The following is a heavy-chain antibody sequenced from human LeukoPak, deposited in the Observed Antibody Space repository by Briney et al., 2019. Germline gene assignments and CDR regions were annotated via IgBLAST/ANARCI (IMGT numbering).Heavy chain of an antibody. J-gene: IGHJ4*02. V-gene: IGHV3-33*01. CDR3: VRDRSLATSSGYDPRRFDS. D-gene: IGHD5-12*01. CDR1: GFTFREYG. Sequence: PGGSLRLSCTTSGFTFREYGMHWVRQAPGKGLEWVAVVWYDGTKKYYADSEKGRFTISRDNSQNTLYLQMISLRAEDTAVYYCVRDRSLATSSGYDPRRFDSWGQGALVTVSS. CDR2: VWYDGTKK.